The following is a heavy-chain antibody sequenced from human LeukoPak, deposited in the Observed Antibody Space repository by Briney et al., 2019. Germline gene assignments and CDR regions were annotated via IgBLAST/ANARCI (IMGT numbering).Heavy chain of an antibody. V-gene: IGHV3-15*01. CDR1: GFTFSSYS. J-gene: IGHJ4*02. D-gene: IGHD2-15*01. CDR2: IKSKTDGGTT. CDR3: TTGVVVVVAATPMV. Sequence: PGGSLRLSCAASGFTFSSYSMSWVRQAPGEGLEWVGRIKSKTDGGTTDYAAPVKGRFTISRDDSKNTLYLQMNSLKTEDTAVYYCTTGVVVVVAATPMVWGQGTLVTVSS.